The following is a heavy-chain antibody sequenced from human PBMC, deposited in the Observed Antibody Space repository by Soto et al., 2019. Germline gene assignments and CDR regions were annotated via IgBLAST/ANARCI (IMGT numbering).Heavy chain of an antibody. V-gene: IGHV3-33*03. CDR3: PKSRGDADRGGLGIDQ. Sequence: QERLVESGGGVVQPGRSLRLSCAVSGFTFSDYAMHWVRQAPGKGLEWVALIWHDGINEFYADSVKGRFTISRDISNNTLYLQMNTLSPEHTAVCYCPKSRGDADRGGLGIDQWGQGTLVTVSP. J-gene: IGHJ5*02. CDR2: IWHDGINE. CDR1: GFTFSDYA. D-gene: IGHD3-10*01.